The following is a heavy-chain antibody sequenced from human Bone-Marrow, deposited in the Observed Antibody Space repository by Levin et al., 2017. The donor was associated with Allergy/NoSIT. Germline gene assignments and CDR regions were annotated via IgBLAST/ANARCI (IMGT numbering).Heavy chain of an antibody. J-gene: IGHJ4*02. CDR2: ISNDGSNQ. CDR1: GFTLSDFS. Sequence: SCAASGFTLSDFSMHWVRQAPGKGLEWVSVISNDGSNQYYADSVRGRFTISRDNSKNTLYLQMNSLKTEDTAVYSCARDFGHCGGIREVVPAYFDYWGQGTLVTVSS. V-gene: IGHV3-30*04. D-gene: IGHD3-10*01. CDR3: ARDFGHCGGIREVVPAYFDY.